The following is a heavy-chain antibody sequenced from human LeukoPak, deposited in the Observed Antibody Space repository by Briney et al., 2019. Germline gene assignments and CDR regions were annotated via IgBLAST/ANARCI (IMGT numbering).Heavy chain of an antibody. V-gene: IGHV3-30*03. CDR2: ISYDGSNK. CDR3: ARLPGSNYYYMDV. CDR1: GFTFSSYG. J-gene: IGHJ6*03. D-gene: IGHD3-10*01. Sequence: PGRSLRLSCAASGFTFSSYGMHWVRQAPGKGLEWVAVISYDGSNKYYADSVKGRFTISRDNSKNTLYLQMSSLRAEDTAVYYCARLPGSNYYYMDVWGKGTTVTGSS.